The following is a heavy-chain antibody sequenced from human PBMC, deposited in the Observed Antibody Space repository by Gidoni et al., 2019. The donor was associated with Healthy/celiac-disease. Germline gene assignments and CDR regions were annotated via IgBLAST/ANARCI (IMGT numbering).Heavy chain of an antibody. CDR1: GLTFSGYY. CDR3: ARDHRSRSYFDY. Sequence: QVQLVESGGGLVKPGGSLRLSCAASGLTFSGYYMSWIRQAPGKGLEWVSYISSSSSYTNYADSVKGRFTISRDNAKNSLYLQMNSLRAEDTAVYYCARDHRSRSYFDYWGQGTLVTVSS. J-gene: IGHJ4*02. V-gene: IGHV3-11*05. CDR2: ISSSSSYT.